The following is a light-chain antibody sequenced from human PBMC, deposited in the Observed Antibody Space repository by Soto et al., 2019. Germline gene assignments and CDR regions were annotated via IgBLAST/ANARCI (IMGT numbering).Light chain of an antibody. V-gene: IGKV3-20*01. CDR1: QSVSSND. Sequence: EVTLTQSPGTLSLSPGERATRACRASQSVSSNDLAWYQQKSGQAPRLLIYGASNRATGIPDRFSGSGSGTDFTLTIRRLEPEDFAVYYCQQYDTSPRTFGQGTKVEFK. J-gene: IGKJ1*01. CDR3: QQYDTSPRT. CDR2: GAS.